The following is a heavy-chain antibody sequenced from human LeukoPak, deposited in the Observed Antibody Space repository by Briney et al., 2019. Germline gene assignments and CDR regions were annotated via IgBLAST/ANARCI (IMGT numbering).Heavy chain of an antibody. CDR1: GFTFSSYA. CDR2: IYSGGST. Sequence: GGSLRLSCAASGFTFSSYAMSWVRQAPGKGLEWVSVIYSGGSTYYADSVKGRFTISRDNSKNTLYLQMNSLRAEDTAVYYCARDPPQGYCSGGNCVGSDWGQGTLVTVSS. J-gene: IGHJ4*02. CDR3: ARDPPQGYCSGGNCVGSD. D-gene: IGHD2-15*01. V-gene: IGHV3-53*01.